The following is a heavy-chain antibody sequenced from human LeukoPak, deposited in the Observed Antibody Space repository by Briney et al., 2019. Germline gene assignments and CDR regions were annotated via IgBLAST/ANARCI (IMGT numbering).Heavy chain of an antibody. D-gene: IGHD2-21*02. CDR3: ARVNEYCGGDCYSMGDAFDI. V-gene: IGHV3-7*01. CDR1: GFTFSSYW. Sequence: GGSLRLSCAASGFTFSSYWMSWVRQAPGKGLEWVANIKQDGSEKYYVDSVKGRFTISRDNAKNSLYLQMNSLRAEDTAVYYCARVNEYCGGDCYSMGDAFDIWGQGTMVTVSS. CDR2: IKQDGSEK. J-gene: IGHJ3*02.